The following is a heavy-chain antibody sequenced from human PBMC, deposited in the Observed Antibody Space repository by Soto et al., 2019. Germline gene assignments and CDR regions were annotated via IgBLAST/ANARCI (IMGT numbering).Heavy chain of an antibody. V-gene: IGHV3-30-3*01. CDR1: GFTFSSYA. D-gene: IGHD3-3*01. CDR3: ARKVKPYCDFWSGYYEYYYYYGMDV. CDR2: ISYDGSNK. Sequence: GGSLRLSCAASGFTFSSYAMHWVRQAPGKGLEWVAVISYDGSNKYYADSVKGRFTISRDNSKNTLYLQMNSLRAEDTAVYYCARKVKPYCDFWSGYYEYYYYYGMDVWGQGTTVTVSS. J-gene: IGHJ6*02.